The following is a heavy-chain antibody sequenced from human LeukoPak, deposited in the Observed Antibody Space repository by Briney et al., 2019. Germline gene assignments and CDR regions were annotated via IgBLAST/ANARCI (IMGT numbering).Heavy chain of an antibody. CDR3: ARGAQSGGYSGPFDI. D-gene: IGHD1-26*01. J-gene: IGHJ3*02. CDR1: GFTFSGYA. CDR2: IWFDGSNT. Sequence: GTSLRLSCTPSGFTFSGYAMHWVRQAPGKGLGWAAVIWFDGSNTYYADSVKGRFTISRDNSKNTLYLQMNSLRAEDTAVYYCARGAQSGGYSGPFDIWGQGTMVTVSS. V-gene: IGHV3-33*01.